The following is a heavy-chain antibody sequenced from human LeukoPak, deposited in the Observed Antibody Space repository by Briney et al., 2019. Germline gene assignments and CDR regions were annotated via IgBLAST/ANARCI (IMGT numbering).Heavy chain of an antibody. CDR3: ARDYDGGNPETFFDY. Sequence: GGSLRLSCAASGFTFSDYYMSWIRQAPGKGLEWVSYISSSGSTIYYADSVKGRFTISRDNAKNSLYLQMNSLRAEDTAVYYCARDYDGGNPETFFDYWGQGTLVTVSS. CDR1: GFTFSDYY. V-gene: IGHV3-11*01. D-gene: IGHD4-23*01. J-gene: IGHJ4*02. CDR2: ISSSGSTI.